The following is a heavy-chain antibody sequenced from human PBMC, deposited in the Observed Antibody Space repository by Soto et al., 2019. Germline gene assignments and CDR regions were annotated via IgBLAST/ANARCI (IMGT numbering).Heavy chain of an antibody. J-gene: IGHJ4*02. CDR3: ARDPLRFLEWATSSGGDY. CDR1: GFTFISSF. V-gene: IGHV3-7*01. Sequence: GGSLRLSCVASGFTFISSFMGWARQAPGKGLEWVANINQDGGGTYYVDSVEGRFTISRDNAKNSLYLQMNSLRAEDTAVYYCARDPLRFLEWATSSGGDYWSQGTLVTVS. CDR2: INQDGGGT. D-gene: IGHD3-3*01.